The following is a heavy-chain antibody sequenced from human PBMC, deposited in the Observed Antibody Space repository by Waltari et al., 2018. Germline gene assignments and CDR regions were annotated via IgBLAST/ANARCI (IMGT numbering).Heavy chain of an antibody. Sequence: EVQLVESGGGLVQPGGSLRLSCAASGFTFSSYWMSWVRQAPGKGLEWVANIKQDGSEKYYVDSVKCRFTISRDNAKNSLYLQMNSLRAEDTAVYYCARPVSGSYYDYWGQGTLVTVSS. CDR1: GFTFSSYW. CDR3: ARPVSGSYYDY. CDR2: IKQDGSEK. D-gene: IGHD1-26*01. V-gene: IGHV3-7*03. J-gene: IGHJ4*02.